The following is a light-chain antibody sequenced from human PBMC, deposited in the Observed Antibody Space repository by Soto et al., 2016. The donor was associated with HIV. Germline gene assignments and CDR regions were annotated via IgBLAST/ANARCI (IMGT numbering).Light chain of an antibody. J-gene: IGKJ1*01. V-gene: IGKV1-39*01. CDR1: QSIGRF. Sequence: DIQMTQSPSSLSASVGDRVTITCRASQSIGRFLNWYQQISGKAPNLLIYDASSLQSEVPSRFSGSGSGTDFTLIISSLQPEDFATYYCQQSYNTPRTFGQGTMVEIK. CDR2: DAS. CDR3: QQSYNTPRT.